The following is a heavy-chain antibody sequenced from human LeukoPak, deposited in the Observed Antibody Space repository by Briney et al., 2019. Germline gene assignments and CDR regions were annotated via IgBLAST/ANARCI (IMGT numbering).Heavy chain of an antibody. Sequence: ASVKVSCKASGGTFSSYAISWVRQAPGQGLEWMGWINTNTGNPTYAQGFTGRFVFSLDTSVSTAYLQISSLKAEDTAVYYCARIFGIAKKYYFDYWGQGTLVTVSS. CDR1: GGTFSSYA. J-gene: IGHJ4*02. V-gene: IGHV7-4-1*02. CDR3: ARIFGIAKKYYFDY. CDR2: INTNTGNP. D-gene: IGHD6-13*01.